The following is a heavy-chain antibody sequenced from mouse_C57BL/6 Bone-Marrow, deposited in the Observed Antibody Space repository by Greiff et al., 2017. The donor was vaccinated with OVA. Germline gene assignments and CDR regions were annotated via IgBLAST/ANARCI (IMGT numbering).Heavy chain of an antibody. CDR2: INPNNGGT. CDR1: GYTFTDYY. Sequence: VQLQQSGPELVKPGASVKISCKASGYTFTDYYMNWVKQSHGKSLEWIGDINPNNGGTSYNQKFKGKATLTVDKSSSTAYMELRSLTSEDSAGYYCARSYYYGRRGFAYWGQGTLVTVSA. V-gene: IGHV1-26*01. CDR3: ARSYYYGRRGFAY. J-gene: IGHJ3*01. D-gene: IGHD1-1*01.